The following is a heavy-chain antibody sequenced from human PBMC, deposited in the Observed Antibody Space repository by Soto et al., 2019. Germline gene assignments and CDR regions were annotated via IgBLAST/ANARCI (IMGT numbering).Heavy chain of an antibody. CDR1: GGSISSGNYY. CDR2: IYYSGST. Sequence: QVQLQESGPGLVKPSPTLSLTCTVSGGSISSGNYYWSWIRQHPGKGLEWIGYIYYSGSTSYNPSLKSRVTISVDTSKNHFSLKLSSVTAADTAVYYCARVFSESSSFFDPWGQGTLVTVSS. V-gene: IGHV4-31*03. CDR3: ARVFSESSSFFDP. J-gene: IGHJ5*02. D-gene: IGHD6-13*01.